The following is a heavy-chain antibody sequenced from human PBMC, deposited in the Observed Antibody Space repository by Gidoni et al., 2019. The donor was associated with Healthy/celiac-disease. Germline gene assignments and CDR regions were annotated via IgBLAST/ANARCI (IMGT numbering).Heavy chain of an antibody. CDR1: GFTFGDYA. Sequence: EVQLVESGGGLVQPGRSLRLSCTASGFTFGDYAMSWFRQAPGKGLEWVGFIRSKAYGGTTEYAASVKGRFTISRDDSKSIAYLQMNSLKTEDTAVYYCTRSHYYDSSGPFDYWGQGTLVTVSS. CDR2: IRSKAYGGTT. CDR3: TRSHYYDSSGPFDY. D-gene: IGHD3-22*01. V-gene: IGHV3-49*03. J-gene: IGHJ4*02.